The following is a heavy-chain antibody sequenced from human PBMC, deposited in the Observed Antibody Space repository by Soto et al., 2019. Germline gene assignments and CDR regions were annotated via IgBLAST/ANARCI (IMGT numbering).Heavy chain of an antibody. J-gene: IGHJ5*02. Sequence: QPQLQESGPGLVKPSETLSLTCTVSGGSISSSSYYWGWIRQPPGKGLEWIGSIYYSGSTYYNPSLKSRVTISVDTSKNQFSLKLSSVTAADTAVYYCARFYGDYGWFDPWGQGTLVTVSS. CDR1: GGSISSSSYY. CDR2: IYYSGST. V-gene: IGHV4-39*01. CDR3: ARFYGDYGWFDP. D-gene: IGHD4-17*01.